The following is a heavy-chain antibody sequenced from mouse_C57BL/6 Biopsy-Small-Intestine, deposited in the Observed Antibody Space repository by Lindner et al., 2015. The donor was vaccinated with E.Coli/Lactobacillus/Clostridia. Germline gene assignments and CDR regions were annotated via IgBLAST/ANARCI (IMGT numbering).Heavy chain of an antibody. CDR2: ISSGSSTI. Sequence: VQLQESGGGLVKPGGPLKLSCAASGFTFSDYGMHWVRQAPEKGLEWVAYISSGSSTIYYADTVKGRFTISRDNAKNTLFLQMTSLRSEDTAMYYCARTTTVVPDYWGQGTTLTVSS. CDR1: GFTFSDYG. CDR3: ARTTTVVPDY. D-gene: IGHD1-1*01. V-gene: IGHV5-17*01. J-gene: IGHJ2*01.